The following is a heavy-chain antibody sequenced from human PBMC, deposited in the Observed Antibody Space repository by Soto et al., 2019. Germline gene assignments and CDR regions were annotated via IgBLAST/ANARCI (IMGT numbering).Heavy chain of an antibody. V-gene: IGHV3-33*01. CDR1: GFTFSSYG. CDR3: ARDGDVNTGFGKDY. CDR2: IWHDGGNK. Sequence: GGSLRLSCAASGFTFSSYGMHWVRQAPGKGLEWVAFIWHDGGNKFYAESVKGRFAISRDNSKNTLYLQMTSLSAEDTAMYYCARDGDVNTGFGKDYWGQGTLVTVSS. J-gene: IGHJ4*02. D-gene: IGHD3-16*01.